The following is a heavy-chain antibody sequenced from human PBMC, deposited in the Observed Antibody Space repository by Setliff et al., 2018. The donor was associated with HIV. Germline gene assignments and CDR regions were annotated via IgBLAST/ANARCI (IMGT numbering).Heavy chain of an antibody. V-gene: IGHV4-59*12. CDR3: ARRDTDLWDDPFHI. CDR1: AGAIRRYY. Sequence: SETLSLTCTVSAGAIRRYYWSWIRQSPGKGLEWIGYIFYGGNANYSPSLKGRVTMSLDTSRNQFSLKLTSVTAADTAIYYCARRDTDLWDDPFHIWGQGTTVTVSS. CDR2: IFYGGNA. D-gene: IGHD1-26*01. J-gene: IGHJ3*02.